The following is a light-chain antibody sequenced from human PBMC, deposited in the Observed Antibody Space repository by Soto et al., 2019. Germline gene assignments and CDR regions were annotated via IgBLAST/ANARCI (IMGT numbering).Light chain of an antibody. CDR3: QKYNSAPLT. V-gene: IGKV1-27*01. CDR2: AAS. CDR1: QGISEY. J-gene: IGKJ4*01. Sequence: DIQMTQSPSSLSASVGDRVTITCRASQGISEYLAWYQQKPGKVPKLLIFAASTLQLGVPSRFSGSGSGTDFTLTISSLQPEDVATYYCQKYNSAPLTFGGGTKVEIK.